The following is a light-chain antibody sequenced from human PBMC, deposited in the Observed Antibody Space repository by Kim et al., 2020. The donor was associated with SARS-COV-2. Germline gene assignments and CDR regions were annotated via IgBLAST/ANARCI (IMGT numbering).Light chain of an antibody. V-gene: IGKV4-1*01. J-gene: IGKJ2*03. CDR2: WAS. CDR3: QQYYSTPPS. Sequence: RATLHCKASQTVLYNSNNKNYLAWYLQKQGQAPKLLICWASIRESGVSDRFSGSGSETDFTLTISSLQAEDVAVYYCQQYYSTPPSFGQGTKLEI. CDR1: QTVLYNSNNKNY.